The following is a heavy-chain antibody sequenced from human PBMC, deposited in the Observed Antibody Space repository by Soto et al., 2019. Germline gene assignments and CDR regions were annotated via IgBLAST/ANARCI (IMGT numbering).Heavy chain of an antibody. CDR2: ISYDGSNK. Sequence: GGSLRLSCAASGFTFSSYAMHWVRQAPGKGLEWVAVISYDGSNKYYADSVKGRFTISRDNSKNKLYLQMNSLRAEDTAVYYCAREYRGGDCYIHYWGQGNLLTVSS. CDR1: GFTFSSYA. J-gene: IGHJ4*02. CDR3: AREYRGGDCYIHY. V-gene: IGHV3-30-3*01. D-gene: IGHD2-21*02.